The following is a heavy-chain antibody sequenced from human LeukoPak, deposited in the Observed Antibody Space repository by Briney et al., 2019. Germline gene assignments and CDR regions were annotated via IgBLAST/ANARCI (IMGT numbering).Heavy chain of an antibody. CDR3: AKGGYSSSWSYNWFDP. D-gene: IGHD6-13*01. CDR1: GFTFDDYA. J-gene: IGHJ5*02. Sequence: PGGSLRLSCAASGFTFDDYAMHWVRHAPGKGLEWGSGISWNSGSIGYADSVKGRFTISRDNAKNSLYLQMNSLRAEDTALYYCAKGGYSSSWSYNWFDPWGQGTLVTVSS. CDR2: ISWNSGSI. V-gene: IGHV3-9*01.